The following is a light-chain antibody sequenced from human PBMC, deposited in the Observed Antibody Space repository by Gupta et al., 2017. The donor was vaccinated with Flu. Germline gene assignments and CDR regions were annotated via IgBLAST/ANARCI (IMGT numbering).Light chain of an antibody. J-gene: IGLJ3*02. V-gene: IGLV3-21*02. CDR2: DNS. CDR1: NIGSKS. CDR3: QVWQISSDYWRV. Sequence: QTAKSPCGGNNIGSKSVDWYQQKSGQAPALVVYDNSDRLSGIAERFSGSNSGNTATLTISRVEAGEEADYYCQVWQISSDYWRVFGGGTKLTVL.